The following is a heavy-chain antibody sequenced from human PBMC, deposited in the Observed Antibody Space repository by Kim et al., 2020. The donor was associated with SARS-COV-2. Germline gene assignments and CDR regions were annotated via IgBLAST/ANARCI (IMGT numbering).Heavy chain of an antibody. D-gene: IGHD4-17*01. CDR2: ISSSSSYT. Sequence: GGSLRLSCAASGFTFSDYYMSWIRQAPGKGLEWVSYISSSSSYTNYADSVKGRFTISRDNAKNSLYLQMNSLRAEDTAVYYCARADGYGDYGSLLNYFDYWGQGTLVTVSS. CDR1: GFTFSDYY. J-gene: IGHJ4*02. CDR3: ARADGYGDYGSLLNYFDY. V-gene: IGHV3-11*06.